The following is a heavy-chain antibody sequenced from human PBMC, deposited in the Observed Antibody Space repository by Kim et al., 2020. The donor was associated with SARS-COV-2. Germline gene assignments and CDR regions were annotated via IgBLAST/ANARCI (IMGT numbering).Heavy chain of an antibody. Sequence: GGSLRLSCAASGFTFSSYGMHWVRQAPGKGLEWVAVISYDGSNKYYADSVKGRFTISRDNSKNTLYLQMNSLRAEDTAVYYCADESDDYWGQGTLVTVSS. CDR2: ISYDGSNK. CDR3: ADESDDY. V-gene: IGHV3-30*18. J-gene: IGHJ4*02. CDR1: GFTFSSYG.